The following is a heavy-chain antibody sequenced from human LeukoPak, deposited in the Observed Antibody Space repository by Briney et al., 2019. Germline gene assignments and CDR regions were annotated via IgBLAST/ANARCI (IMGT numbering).Heavy chain of an antibody. CDR2: ISGSGGST. CDR1: GFTVSNNY. D-gene: IGHD3-10*01. Sequence: GGSLRLSCAASGFTVSNNYMSWVRQAPGKGLEWVSAISGSGGSTYYADSVKGRFTISRDNSKNTLYLQMNSLRAEDTAVYYCAKGFRWFGELLYAFDYWGQGTLVTVSS. J-gene: IGHJ4*02. V-gene: IGHV3-23*01. CDR3: AKGFRWFGELLYAFDY.